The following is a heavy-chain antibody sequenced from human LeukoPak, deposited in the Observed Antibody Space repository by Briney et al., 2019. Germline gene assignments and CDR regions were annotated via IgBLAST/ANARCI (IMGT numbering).Heavy chain of an antibody. CDR3: ARAGYGDYVNY. D-gene: IGHD4-17*01. CDR2: ISSDGSDT. V-gene: IGHV3-74*03. J-gene: IGHJ4*02. Sequence: GGSLRLSCAASGFTFSTYWMHWVRQAPGKGLVWASRISSDGSDTTYADSVKGRFTISRDNAKNTLYLQMNSLRAEDTAVYYCARAGYGDYVNYWGQGTLVTVSS. CDR1: GFTFSTYW.